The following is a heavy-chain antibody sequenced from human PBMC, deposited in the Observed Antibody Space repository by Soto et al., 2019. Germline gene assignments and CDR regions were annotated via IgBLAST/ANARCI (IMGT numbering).Heavy chain of an antibody. D-gene: IGHD6-6*01. CDR1: GGTFSSYA. CDR3: ARDIRPPRYSSSLRWFDY. V-gene: IGHV1-69*06. Sequence: ASVKVSCKASGGTFSSYAISWVRQAPGQGLEWMGGVSPIFGTANYAQKFQGRVTITADKSTSTAHMELTSLRSEDTAMYYCARDIRPPRYSSSLRWFDYWGQGTLVTVSS. CDR2: VSPIFGTA. J-gene: IGHJ5*01.